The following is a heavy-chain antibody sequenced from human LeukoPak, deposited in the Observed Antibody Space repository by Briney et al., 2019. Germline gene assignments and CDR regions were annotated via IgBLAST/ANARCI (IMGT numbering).Heavy chain of an antibody. Sequence: GGSLRLSCAASGFTFSSYGMHWVRQAPGKGLEWVSGISWNSGSIGYADSVKGRFTISRDNAKNSLYLQMNSLRAEDTALYYCAKAPDYGDYGPVFDYWGQGTLVTVSS. CDR2: ISWNSGSI. J-gene: IGHJ4*02. CDR3: AKAPDYGDYGPVFDY. D-gene: IGHD4-17*01. CDR1: GFTFSSYG. V-gene: IGHV3-9*01.